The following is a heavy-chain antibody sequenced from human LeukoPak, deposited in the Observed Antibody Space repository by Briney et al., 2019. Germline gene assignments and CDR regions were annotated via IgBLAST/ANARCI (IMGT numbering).Heavy chain of an antibody. Sequence: ASVKVSCKASGYTFTGYYMHWVRQAPGQGLEWMGWINPNSGGTNYAQKFQGRVTMTRDTSISTAYMELSRLRSDDTAVYYCARETSGGHDFWRGGFDYWGQGTLVTVSS. D-gene: IGHD3-3*01. J-gene: IGHJ4*02. CDR2: INPNSGGT. CDR3: ARETSGGHDFWRGGFDY. CDR1: GYTFTGYY. V-gene: IGHV1-2*02.